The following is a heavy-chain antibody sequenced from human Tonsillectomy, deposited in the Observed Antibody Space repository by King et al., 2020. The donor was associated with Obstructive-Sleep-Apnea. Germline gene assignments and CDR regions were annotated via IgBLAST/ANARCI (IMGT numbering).Heavy chain of an antibody. V-gene: IGHV3-23*04. D-gene: IGHD3-3*01. CDR1: GFTFSTSA. CDR3: VKVRSHPKYKDTIFGVGDSGPFDI. Sequence: VQLVESGGGLVQPGGSLRLSCGASGFTFSTSAMNWVRQAPGKGLQWVSTISGRSDAKYYVDSVKGRFTISRDNSKNTLYLQMNSLRAEDTAAYYCVKVRSHPKYKDTIFGVGDSGPFDIWGQGTMVTVSS. CDR2: ISGRSDAK. J-gene: IGHJ3*02.